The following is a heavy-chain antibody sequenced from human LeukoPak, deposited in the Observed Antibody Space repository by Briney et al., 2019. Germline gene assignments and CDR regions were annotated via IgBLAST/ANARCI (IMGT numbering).Heavy chain of an antibody. Sequence: GGSLRLSCAASGFSFISYEMNWVRQAPGKGLEWVSCISTSGNTIYYADSVEGRFTVSRDNARNSLFLQLNSLRAEDTAVYYCARDGPGYSFDSWSQGTLVTVSS. J-gene: IGHJ4*02. CDR3: ARDGPGYSFDS. CDR1: GFSFISYE. D-gene: IGHD5-18*01. CDR2: ISTSGNTI. V-gene: IGHV3-48*03.